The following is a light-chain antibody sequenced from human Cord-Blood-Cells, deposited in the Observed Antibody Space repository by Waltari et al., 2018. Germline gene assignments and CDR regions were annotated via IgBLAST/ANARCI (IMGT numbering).Light chain of an antibody. CDR1: SSDVGGYNY. Sequence: QSALTQPASVSGSPGQSITISCTGTSSDVGGYNYVSWYQQHPGKAPKLMIYDVSKRPSGISNLFSGSKSGNTASLTICGLQAEDEADYYCSSYTSSSSWVFGGGTKLTVL. CDR2: DVS. J-gene: IGLJ3*02. V-gene: IGLV2-14*01. CDR3: SSYTSSSSWV.